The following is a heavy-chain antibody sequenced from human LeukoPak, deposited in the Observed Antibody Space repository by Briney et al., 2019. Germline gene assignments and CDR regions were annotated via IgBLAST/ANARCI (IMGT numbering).Heavy chain of an antibody. D-gene: IGHD6-19*01. CDR3: ARQSGDQSSAWYFDA. CDR1: GGSLRSSGHW. V-gene: IGHV4-39*01. J-gene: IGHJ4*02. Sequence: SETLSLTCTVSGGSLRSSGHWWVWIRQPPGRGLEWIGSIHYSGKVYYNPSLKSRVTTSVDTSTDQFSLRLSSATAADTAIYYCARQSGDQSSAWYFDAWGQGTLVTVSS. CDR2: IHYSGKV.